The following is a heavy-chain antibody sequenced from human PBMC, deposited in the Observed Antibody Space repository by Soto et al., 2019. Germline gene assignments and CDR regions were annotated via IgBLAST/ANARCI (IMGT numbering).Heavy chain of an antibody. D-gene: IGHD1-26*01. CDR3: ARDLGGATPMMSGMDV. CDR1: GFTFSSYS. CDR2: IWYDGSNK. V-gene: IGHV3-33*08. Sequence: GGSLRLSCAASGFTFSSYSMNWVRQAPGKGLEWVAVIWYDGSNKYYADSVKGRFTISRDNSKNTLYLQMNSLRAEDTAVYYCARDLGGATPMMSGMDVWGQGTTVTVSS. J-gene: IGHJ6*02.